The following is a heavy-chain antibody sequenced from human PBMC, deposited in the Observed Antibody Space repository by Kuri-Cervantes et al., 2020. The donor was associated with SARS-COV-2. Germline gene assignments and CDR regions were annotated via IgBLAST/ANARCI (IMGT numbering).Heavy chain of an antibody. D-gene: IGHD2-15*01. CDR2: IDPSDSDT. CDR1: GDSFTSYW. Sequence: GESLKISCKGSGDSFTSYWISWVRQMPGKGLEWMGRIDPSDSDTRYSPSFQGQVTISADKSISTAYLQWSSLKASDTAMYYCARLGKYCSGGSCSTDAFDIWGQGTMVTVSS. V-gene: IGHV5-51*01. J-gene: IGHJ3*02. CDR3: ARLGKYCSGGSCSTDAFDI.